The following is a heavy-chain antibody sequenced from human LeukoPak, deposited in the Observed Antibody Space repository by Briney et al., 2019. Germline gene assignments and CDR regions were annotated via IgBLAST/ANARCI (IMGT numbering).Heavy chain of an antibody. D-gene: IGHD5-24*01. CDR2: IKSDGST. J-gene: IGHJ4*02. Sequence: GGSLRLSCAASGFTFSSYWMQWVGQAPGKGVVWVSRIKSDGSTNYADSVKGRFTISRDNAKNTVSLQMNSLRAEDTGVYYCAKDGGKSRNGFGWDYYFASWGQGTLVTVSS. CDR3: AKDGGKSRNGFGWDYYFAS. V-gene: IGHV3-74*01. CDR1: GFTFSSYW.